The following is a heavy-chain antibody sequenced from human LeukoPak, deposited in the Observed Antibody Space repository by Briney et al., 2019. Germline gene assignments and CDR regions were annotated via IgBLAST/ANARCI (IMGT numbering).Heavy chain of an antibody. CDR1: GFTFSNYN. J-gene: IGHJ4*02. D-gene: IGHD4-17*01. CDR2: ISSSSSTI. Sequence: GGSLRLSCAASGFTFSNYNMNWVRQASGKGLEWVSYISSSSSTIYYADSMKGRFTISRDNAKNSLYLQMNSLRAEDTAVYYCARATAQIDYWGQGTLVTVSS. CDR3: ARATAQIDY. V-gene: IGHV3-48*01.